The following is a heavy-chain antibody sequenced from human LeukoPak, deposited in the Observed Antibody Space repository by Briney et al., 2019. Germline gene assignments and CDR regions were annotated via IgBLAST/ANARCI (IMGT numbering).Heavy chain of an antibody. J-gene: IGHJ4*02. CDR2: IKQDGSEK. CDR1: GFTFSNYW. CDR3: ARDAPLPLAARTRSYFDY. V-gene: IGHV3-7*03. D-gene: IGHD6-6*01. Sequence: GGSLRLSCAASGFTFSNYWMSWVRQAPAKGLEWVANIKQDGSEKYYVDSVKGRFTISRDNAKNSLFLQMNSLRAEDTAVYYCARDAPLPLAARTRSYFDYWGQGTLVTVSS.